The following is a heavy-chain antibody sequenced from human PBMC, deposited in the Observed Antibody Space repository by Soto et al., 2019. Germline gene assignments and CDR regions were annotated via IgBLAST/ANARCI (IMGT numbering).Heavy chain of an antibody. V-gene: IGHV4-59*01. J-gene: IGHJ6*02. Sequence: SETLSLTCTVSGDSISRYYWSWFRESPGKGLEWIGYIYYSGSTNYNPSLKSRVTISVDTSKNQFSLNLSSVTAADTAVYYCASSNIAAAGFYYYGMDVWGRGTTVTVSS. CDR1: GDSISRYY. CDR2: IYYSGST. D-gene: IGHD6-13*01. CDR3: ASSNIAAAGFYYYGMDV.